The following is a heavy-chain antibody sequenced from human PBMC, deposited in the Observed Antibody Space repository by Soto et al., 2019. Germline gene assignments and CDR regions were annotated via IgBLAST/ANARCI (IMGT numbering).Heavy chain of an antibody. CDR1: GGSISSSSYY. V-gene: IGHV4-39*01. D-gene: IGHD3-22*01. J-gene: IGHJ4*02. CDR2: IYYSGST. CDR3: ARPVYYYDSSGYYYFDY. Sequence: SETLSLTCTVSGGSISSSSYYWAWIRQPPGQGLEWIGSIYYSGSTYYNPSLKSRVTISVDTSKNQFSLKLSSVTAADTAVYYCARPVYYYDSSGYYYFDYWGQGTLVTVS.